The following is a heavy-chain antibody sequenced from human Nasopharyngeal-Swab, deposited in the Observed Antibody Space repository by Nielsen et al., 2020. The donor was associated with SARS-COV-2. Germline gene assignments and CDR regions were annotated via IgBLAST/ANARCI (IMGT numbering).Heavy chain of an antibody. Sequence: GESLKISCAASGFTFSSYSMNWVRQASGKGPEWISSISSSSSYIYYADSVKGRFTISRDNAKNSLYLQMNSLRAEDTAVYYCARDLRITIFGVAPYYYYGMDVWGQGTTVTVAS. CDR1: GFTFSSYS. CDR3: ARDLRITIFGVAPYYYYGMDV. CDR2: ISSSSSYI. V-gene: IGHV3-21*01. D-gene: IGHD3-3*01. J-gene: IGHJ6*02.